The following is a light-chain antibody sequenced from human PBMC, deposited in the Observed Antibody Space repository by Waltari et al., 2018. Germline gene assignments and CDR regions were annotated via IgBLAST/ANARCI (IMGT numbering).Light chain of an antibody. CDR1: QRVSYSSDNKNC. J-gene: IGKJ2*01. CDR2: GAS. CDR3: HQYCSMPYT. V-gene: IGKV4-1*01. Sequence: DIVMTQSPDSLPVSLGERATFHCKSSQRVSYSSDNKNCLAWYQQKPGQPPKLLIYGASTRESGVPDRFSGSGSGTDFSLTISSLQAEDVAVYYCHQYCSMPYTFGQGTKLEIK.